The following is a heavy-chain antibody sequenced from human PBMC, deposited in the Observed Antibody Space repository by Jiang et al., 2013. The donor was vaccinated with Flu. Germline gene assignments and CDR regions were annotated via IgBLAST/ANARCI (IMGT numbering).Heavy chain of an antibody. Sequence: SGAEVKKPGASVKVSCKVSGYTLTELFIHWVRQAPGKGLEWMGGFDPEDGEIIYSQKFRGRVTMTEDTSTDTAYMEVSSLRSDDTALYYCATVDTYLAPFFDHWGQGTLITVSS. V-gene: IGHV1-24*01. CDR2: FDPEDGEI. D-gene: IGHD5-18*01. J-gene: IGHJ5*02. CDR1: GYTLTELF. CDR3: ATVDTYLAPFFDH.